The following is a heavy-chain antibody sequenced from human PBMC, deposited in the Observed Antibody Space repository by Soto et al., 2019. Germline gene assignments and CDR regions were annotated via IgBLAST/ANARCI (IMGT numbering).Heavy chain of an antibody. D-gene: IGHD4-17*01. V-gene: IGHV1-2*04. CDR3: ARGGGGGDLNWYFDL. J-gene: IGHJ2*01. CDR2: INPNSGGT. Sequence: QVQLVQSGAEVKKPGASVKVSCKASGYTFTGYYMHWVRQAPGQGLEWMGWINPNSGGTNYAQKFQGWVTMTRDTSISTAYMELSRLKSDDTAVYYGARGGGGGDLNWYFDLWGRGTLVTVSS. CDR1: GYTFTGYY.